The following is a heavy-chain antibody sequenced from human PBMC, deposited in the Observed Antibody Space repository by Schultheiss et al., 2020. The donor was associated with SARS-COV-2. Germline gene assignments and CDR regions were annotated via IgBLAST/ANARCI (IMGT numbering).Heavy chain of an antibody. CDR1: GFTVSSNY. CDR3: ARSPLYYYGMDV. CDR2: IKQDGSEK. Sequence: GESLKISCAASGFTVSSNYMSWVRQAPGKGLEWVANIKQDGSEKYYVDSVKGRFTISRDNAKNSLYLQMNSLRAEDTAVYYCARSPLYYYGMDVWGQGTTVTVSS. V-gene: IGHV3-7*01. J-gene: IGHJ6*02.